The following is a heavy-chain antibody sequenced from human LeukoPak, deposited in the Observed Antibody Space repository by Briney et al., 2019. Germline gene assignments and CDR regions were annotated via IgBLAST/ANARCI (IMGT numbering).Heavy chain of an antibody. CDR3: ARRASGGGYYFDY. CDR2: ISGSSSTI. D-gene: IGHD3-16*01. Sequence: PAESLRLSCAASGFTFSSYTMNWVRQAPGKGLEWLSYISGSSSTIYYADSVKGRFTISRDNAKNSLYLQMNSLRDEDTAVYYCARRASGGGYYFDYWGQGTLVTVSS. V-gene: IGHV3-48*02. J-gene: IGHJ4*02. CDR1: GFTFSSYT.